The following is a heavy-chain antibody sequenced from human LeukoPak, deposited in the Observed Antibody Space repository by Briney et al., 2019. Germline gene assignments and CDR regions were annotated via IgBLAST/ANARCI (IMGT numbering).Heavy chain of an antibody. D-gene: IGHD3-22*01. CDR2: IYTSGST. CDR1: GGSISSYY. V-gene: IGHV4-4*07. J-gene: IGHJ3*02. Sequence: SETLSLTCTVSGGSISSYYWSWIRQPAGKGLEWIGRIYTSGSTNYNPSLKSRVTMSVDTSKNQFSLKLSSVTAADTAVYYCARDSMIVVQEVAFDIWGQGTMVTVSS. CDR3: ARDSMIVVQEVAFDI.